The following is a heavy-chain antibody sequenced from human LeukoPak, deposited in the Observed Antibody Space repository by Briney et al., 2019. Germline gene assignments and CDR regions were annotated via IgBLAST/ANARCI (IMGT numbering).Heavy chain of an antibody. D-gene: IGHD3-10*01. CDR3: ARAPFNRITMVRGVIGWFDP. CDR2: IIPIFGTA. J-gene: IGHJ5*02. V-gene: IGHV1-69*01. Sequence: SVKVSCKASGGTFSSYAISWVRQAPGQGLEWVGGIIPIFGTANYAQKFQGRVTITADESTSTAYMELSSLRSEDTAVYYCARAPFNRITMVRGVIGWFDPWGQGTLVTVSS. CDR1: GGTFSSYA.